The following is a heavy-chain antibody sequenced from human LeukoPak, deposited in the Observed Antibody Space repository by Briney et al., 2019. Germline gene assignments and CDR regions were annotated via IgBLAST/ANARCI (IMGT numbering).Heavy chain of an antibody. J-gene: IGHJ4*02. D-gene: IGHD2-15*01. CDR1: GFPISSGYY. V-gene: IGHV4-38-2*01. CDR3: ARRRCSGGSCSPFDY. Sequence: SETLSLTCSVSGFPISSGYYWGWIRQPPGKGLEWIGSVYQSGTTHYNPSFQSRLTISVDTSKSQFSLKMSSVTAADTAIYYCARRRCSGGSCSPFDYWGQGSQVTVSS. CDR2: VYQSGTT.